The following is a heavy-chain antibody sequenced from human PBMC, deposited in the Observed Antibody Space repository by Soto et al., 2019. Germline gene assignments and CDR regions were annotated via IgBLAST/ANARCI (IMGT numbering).Heavy chain of an antibody. CDR1: GYTFTSYA. Sequence: QVQLVQSGAEVKKPGASVKVSCKASGYTFTSYAMHWVRQAPGQRLEWMGWINAGNGNTKYSQKFQGRVTITRDTSASTAYMELSILRCADRAVYCCARGPGVPDGPGHNWGEGTLVTFSP. CDR2: INAGNGNT. J-gene: IGHJ4*02. CDR3: ARGPGVPDGPGHN. V-gene: IGHV1-3*01.